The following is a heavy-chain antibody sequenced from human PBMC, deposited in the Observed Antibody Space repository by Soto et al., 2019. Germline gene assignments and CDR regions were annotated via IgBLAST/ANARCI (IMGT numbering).Heavy chain of an antibody. CDR3: ARGSVGASADY. CDR2: MNPSDANT. J-gene: IGHJ4*02. V-gene: IGHV1-8*01. D-gene: IGHD4-17*01. CDR1: GYTFTNSG. Sequence: ASVKVSCKASGYTFTNSGINWVRQATGQGLEWMGWMNPSDANTVYAQKFQGRVTMTRNTSIRTAYMELSSLKSEDTAVYYCARGSVGASADYWGQGTLVTVS.